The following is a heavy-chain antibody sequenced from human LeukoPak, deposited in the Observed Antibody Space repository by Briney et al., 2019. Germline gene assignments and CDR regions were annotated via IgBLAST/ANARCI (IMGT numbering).Heavy chain of an antibody. V-gene: IGHV4-34*01. D-gene: IGHD2-8*01. CDR2: INHSGST. CDR1: GGSFSGYY. Sequence: PSETLSLTCAVYGGSFSGYYWSWIRQPPGKGLGWIGEINHSGSTNYNPSLKSRVTISVDTSKNQFSLKLSSVTAADTAVYYCARVAFRLIDYWGQGTLVTVSS. J-gene: IGHJ4*02. CDR3: ARVAFRLIDY.